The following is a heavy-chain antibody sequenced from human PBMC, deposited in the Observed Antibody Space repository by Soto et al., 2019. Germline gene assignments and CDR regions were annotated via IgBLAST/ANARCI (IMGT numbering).Heavy chain of an antibody. CDR3: ARVVSAYLDY. CDR2: IHSSGST. J-gene: IGHJ4*02. D-gene: IGHD3-22*01. V-gene: IGHV4-59*01. Sequence: SETLSLTCTVSGGSISRYYWSWIRQPPGKGLEWIAYIHSSGSTNYNPSLKSRVTVSMDTSKNQFSLRLTSVTAADTAVYYCARVVSAYLDYWGQGTLVTVSS. CDR1: GGSISRYY.